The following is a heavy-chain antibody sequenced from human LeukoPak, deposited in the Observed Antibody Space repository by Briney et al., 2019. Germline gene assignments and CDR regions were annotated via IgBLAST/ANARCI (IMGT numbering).Heavy chain of an antibody. CDR1: GFTFSSYA. D-gene: IGHD6-13*01. Sequence: PGGSLRLSCAASGFTFSSYAMSWVRQAPGKGLEWVSAIIGSGGSTYYAGSVKGRFTISRDNSKTTLYLQMNSLRAEDTAVYYCAKDLRPGYSSSWYFDYWGQGTLVTVSS. V-gene: IGHV3-23*01. CDR2: IIGSGGST. CDR3: AKDLRPGYSSSWYFDY. J-gene: IGHJ4*02.